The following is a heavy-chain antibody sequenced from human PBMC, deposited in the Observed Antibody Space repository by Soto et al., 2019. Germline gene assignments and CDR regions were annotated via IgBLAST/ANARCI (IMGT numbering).Heavy chain of an antibody. CDR3: ATGEYYDYVWGSYRHFDY. V-gene: IGHV3-21*01. CDR1: GFTFSSYS. J-gene: IGHJ4*02. Sequence: LRLSCAASGFTFSSYSMNWVRQAPGKGLEWVSSISSSSSYIYYADSVKGRFTISRDNAKNSLYLQMNSLRAEDTAVYYCATGEYYDYVWGSYRHFDYWGQGTLVTV. CDR2: ISSSSSYI. D-gene: IGHD3-16*02.